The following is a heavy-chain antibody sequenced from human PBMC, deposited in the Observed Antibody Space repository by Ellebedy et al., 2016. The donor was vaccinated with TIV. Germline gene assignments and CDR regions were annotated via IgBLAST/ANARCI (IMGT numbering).Heavy chain of an antibody. Sequence: ASVKVSCXASGYTFTSYGISWVRQAPGQGLEWMGWISAYNGNTNYAQKLQGRVTMTTDTSTSTAYMELRSLRSDDTAVYYCAREPPGAAGTYFDYWGQGTLVTVSS. D-gene: IGHD6-13*01. V-gene: IGHV1-18*04. J-gene: IGHJ4*02. CDR3: AREPPGAAGTYFDY. CDR2: ISAYNGNT. CDR1: GYTFTSYG.